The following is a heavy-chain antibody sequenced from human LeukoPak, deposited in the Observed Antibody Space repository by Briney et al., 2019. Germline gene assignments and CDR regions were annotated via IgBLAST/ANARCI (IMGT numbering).Heavy chain of an antibody. J-gene: IGHJ4*02. CDR1: GFTVSSKY. Sequence: GGSLRLSCAASGFTVSSKYMSWVRQAPGRGLEWVSVIYSGGGTSYADSVKGRFTISGDTSKNTLYLQMSSLRADDTAVYYCACSGPYSNGGVMNDYWGQGTLVTVSS. CDR3: ACSGPYSNGGVMNDY. V-gene: IGHV3-66*01. D-gene: IGHD6-19*01. CDR2: IYSGGGT.